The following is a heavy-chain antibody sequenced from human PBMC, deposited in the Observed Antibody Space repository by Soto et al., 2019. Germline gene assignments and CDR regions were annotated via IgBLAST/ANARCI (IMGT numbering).Heavy chain of an antibody. J-gene: IGHJ5*02. Sequence: QVQLQESGPGLVKPSETLSLTCTVSGASISSYYWYWIRQAPGKGLERNGHIYYNGNTKYNPFLDSRLTISVDTSKNQFSPELNSATAADTAVYFCARRAVAVAALREDNWFDPWGQGTLVTVSS. CDR2: IYYNGNT. V-gene: IGHV4-59*01. CDR3: ARRAVAVAALREDNWFDP. D-gene: IGHD2-21*02. CDR1: GASISSYY.